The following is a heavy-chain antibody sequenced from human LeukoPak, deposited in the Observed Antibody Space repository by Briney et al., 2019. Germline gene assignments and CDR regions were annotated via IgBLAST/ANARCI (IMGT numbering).Heavy chain of an antibody. Sequence: TSETLSLTCTVSGGSISSSSYYWGWIRQPPGKGLEWIGSIYYSGSTNYNPSLKSRVTISVDTSKNQFSLKLSSVTAADTAVYYCARWAMVRGVSYYYYYGMDVWGQGTTVTVSS. CDR3: ARWAMVRGVSYYYYYGMDV. D-gene: IGHD3-10*01. CDR2: IYYSGST. V-gene: IGHV4-39*07. J-gene: IGHJ6*02. CDR1: GGSISSSSYY.